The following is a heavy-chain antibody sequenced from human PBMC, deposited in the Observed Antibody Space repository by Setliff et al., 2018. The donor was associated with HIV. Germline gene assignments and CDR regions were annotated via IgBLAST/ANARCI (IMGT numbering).Heavy chain of an antibody. CDR2: IYHSGST. J-gene: IGHJ5*02. Sequence: SETLSLTCAVSGDSMSSGDSSWSWIRQPPGKGLEWIGYIYHSGSTYYNPSLKRRVTISIDRSKNQFSLKLSSVTAADTAVYYCARSTYYYGSGKGSGWFDPWGQGTLVTVSS. CDR1: GDSMSSGDSS. CDR3: ARSTYYYGSGKGSGWFDP. V-gene: IGHV4-30-2*01. D-gene: IGHD3-10*01.